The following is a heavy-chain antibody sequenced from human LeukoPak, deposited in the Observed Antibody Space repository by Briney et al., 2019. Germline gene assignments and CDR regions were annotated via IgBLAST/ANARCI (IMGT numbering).Heavy chain of an antibody. V-gene: IGHV3-23*01. Sequence: WVRQPPGKGLEWVSAISGSGGSTYHADSVKGRFTISRDNSKNTLYLQMNSLRAEDTAVYYCAKDRRSNGDWGQGTLVTVSS. D-gene: IGHD4-17*01. J-gene: IGHJ4*02. CDR3: AKDRRSNGD. CDR2: ISGSGGST.